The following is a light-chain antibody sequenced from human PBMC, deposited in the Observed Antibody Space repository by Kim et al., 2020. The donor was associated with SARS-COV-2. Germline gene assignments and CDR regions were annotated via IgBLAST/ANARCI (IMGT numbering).Light chain of an antibody. CDR1: QSITTNY. J-gene: IGKJ3*01. Sequence: LSLSPGERATLSCRASQSITTNYLAWYQQKPGQAPRLIIYGASSRATGIPARFSGSGSGTDFTLTISRLEPEDFAVYYCKVYGTSFGPGTKVDIK. V-gene: IGKV3-20*01. CDR2: GAS. CDR3: KVYGTS.